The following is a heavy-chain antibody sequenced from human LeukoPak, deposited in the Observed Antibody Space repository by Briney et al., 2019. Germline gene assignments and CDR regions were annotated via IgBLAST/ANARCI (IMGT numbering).Heavy chain of an antibody. J-gene: IGHJ6*03. CDR3: ARDMVLWDCSSTSCYYYYYYMDV. CDR2: ISSSSSTI. V-gene: IGHV3-48*01. Sequence: PGGSLRLSCAASGFTFSSYSMNWVRQAPGKGLEWVSYISSSSSTIYYADSVKGRFTISRDNAKNSLYLQMNSLRAEDTAVYYCARDMVLWDCSSTSCYYYYYYMDVWGKGTTVTVSS. D-gene: IGHD2-2*01. CDR1: GFTFSSYS.